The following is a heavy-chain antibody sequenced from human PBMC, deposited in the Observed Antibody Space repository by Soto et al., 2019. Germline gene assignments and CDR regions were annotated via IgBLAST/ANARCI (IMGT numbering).Heavy chain of an antibody. CDR1: GFTFSNYA. CDR2: ISGSGGST. V-gene: IGHV3-23*01. Sequence: PGGSLRLSCAASGFTFSNYAMNWVRQAPGKGLEWVSVISGSGGSTYYADSMKGRFTISRDNSKNTLYLQMNSLRAEDTAVYYCASRNSGWYFDYWGQGTLVTVSS. CDR3: ASRNSGWYFDY. D-gene: IGHD6-19*01. J-gene: IGHJ4*02.